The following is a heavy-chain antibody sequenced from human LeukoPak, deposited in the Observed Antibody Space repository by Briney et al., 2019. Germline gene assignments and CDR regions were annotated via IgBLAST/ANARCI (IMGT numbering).Heavy chain of an antibody. J-gene: IGHJ4*02. CDR2: IHSDGSIT. CDR3: ARDRTTVTVFDY. V-gene: IGHV3-74*01. D-gene: IGHD4-17*01. Sequence: GGSLRLSCAASGFTFSSYAMSWVRQAPGKGLVWVSRIHSDGSITSYADSVKGRFTVSRDNAKNTLYLQMNSLRADDTAVYYCARDRTTVTVFDYWGQGTLVTVSS. CDR1: GFTFSSYA.